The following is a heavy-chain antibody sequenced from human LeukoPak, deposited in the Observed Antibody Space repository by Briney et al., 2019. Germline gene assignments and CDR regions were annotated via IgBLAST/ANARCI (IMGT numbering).Heavy chain of an antibody. CDR2: IYFSGSL. Sequence: SSETLSLTCNVSGASIRSGDHYWSWLRQPPGKGLEWIGYIYFSGSLYYSPSLKGRLTISVDTSKNQFSLKLSSVTAADTAIYYCARGGGGYDFYAFDYWGQGALVAVSS. J-gene: IGHJ4*02. D-gene: IGHD3/OR15-3a*01. CDR3: ARGGGGYDFYAFDY. CDR1: GASIRSGDHY. V-gene: IGHV4-30-4*01.